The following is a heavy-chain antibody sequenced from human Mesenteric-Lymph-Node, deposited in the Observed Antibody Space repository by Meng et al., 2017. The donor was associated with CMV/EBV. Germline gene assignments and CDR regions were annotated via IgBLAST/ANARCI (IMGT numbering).Heavy chain of an antibody. CDR2: IQSGGNNK. J-gene: IGHJ6*02. D-gene: IGHD6-6*01. V-gene: IGHV3-30*02. CDR1: GFTFSSYG. Sequence: GGSLRLSCAASGFTFSSYGIHWVRQAPGKGLQWVAFIQSGGNNKYYADSLKGRCTISRDNSKNTLYLQMNSLRAEDTAVYYCAKGQQVVRGYYYYGMDVWGQGTTVTVSS. CDR3: AKGQQVVRGYYYYGMDV.